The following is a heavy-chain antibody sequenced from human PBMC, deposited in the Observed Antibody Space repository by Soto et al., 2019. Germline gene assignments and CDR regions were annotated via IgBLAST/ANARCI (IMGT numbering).Heavy chain of an antibody. J-gene: IGHJ5*02. Sequence: ASVKVSCKASGYTFTSYGISWVRQAPGQGLEWMGWISAYNGNTNYAQKLQGRVTMTTDTSTSTAYMELRSLRSDDTAVYYCAKVKRGGVVVVTANLVIAWGQGTLVTVSS. V-gene: IGHV1-18*01. CDR2: ISAYNGNT. D-gene: IGHD2-15*01. CDR1: GYTFTSYG. CDR3: AKVKRGGVVVVTANLVIA.